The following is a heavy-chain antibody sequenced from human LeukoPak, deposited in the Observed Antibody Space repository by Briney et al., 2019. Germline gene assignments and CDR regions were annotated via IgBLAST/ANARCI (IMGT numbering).Heavy chain of an antibody. CDR1: GGSISSYY. CDR2: VYTSGST. Sequence: PSETLSLTCTVSGGSISSYYWSWIRQPAGKGLEWIGRVYTSGSTNYNPSLKSRVTMSVDTSKNQFSLKLSSVTAADTAVYYCARDSSPYRYCSSTSCPTGYFDYWGQGTLVTVSS. V-gene: IGHV4-4*07. CDR3: ARDSSPYRYCSSTSCPTGYFDY. D-gene: IGHD2-2*01. J-gene: IGHJ4*02.